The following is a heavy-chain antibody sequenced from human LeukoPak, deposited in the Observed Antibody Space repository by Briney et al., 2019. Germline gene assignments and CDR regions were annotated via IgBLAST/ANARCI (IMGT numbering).Heavy chain of an antibody. V-gene: IGHV4-38-2*02. CDR2: SGST. Sequence: SETLSLTCTVSGYSISSGYYWGWIRQPPGKGLEWIGSGSTYYNPSLKSRVTISVDTSKNQFSLKLSSVTAADTAVYFCASAGIAVAGTDPKYDYWGQGTLVTVSS. CDR3: ASAGIAVAGTDPKYDY. D-gene: IGHD6-19*01. CDR1: GYSISSGYY. J-gene: IGHJ4*02.